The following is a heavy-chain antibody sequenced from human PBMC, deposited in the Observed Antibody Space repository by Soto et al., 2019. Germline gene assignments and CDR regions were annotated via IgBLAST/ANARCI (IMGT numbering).Heavy chain of an antibody. CDR1: GFTLSNYA. CDR3: AKDKRYNWNDGTYYFDY. CDR2: ISDSGGST. Sequence: GGSLRLSCAASGFTLSNYAMNWVRQAPGKGLEWVSSISDSGGSTYYADSVKGRFTISRDNSKNTLYLQMNSLRAEDTAVYYYAKDKRYNWNDGTYYFDYWGQGTLVTVSS. V-gene: IGHV3-23*01. D-gene: IGHD1-20*01. J-gene: IGHJ4*02.